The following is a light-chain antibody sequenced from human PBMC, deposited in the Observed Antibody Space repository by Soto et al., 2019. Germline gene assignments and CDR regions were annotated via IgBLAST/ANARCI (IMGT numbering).Light chain of an antibody. CDR1: TGAVTSDFH. CDR2: STS. CDR3: LLYHSGTYV. J-gene: IGLJ1*01. Sequence: QAVVTQEPSLTVSPGGTVTLTCASTTGAVTSDFHPNWFQQKPGQASRELIYSTSNKHSWTPDRFSGSHIGGKAALTVSGGQPEDEAEYYYLLYHSGTYVFGTGTKVTVL. V-gene: IGLV7-43*01.